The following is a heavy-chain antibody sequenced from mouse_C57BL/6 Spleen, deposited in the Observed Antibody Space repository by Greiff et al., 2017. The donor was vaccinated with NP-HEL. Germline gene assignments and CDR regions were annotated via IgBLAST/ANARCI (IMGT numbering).Heavy chain of an antibody. Sequence: QVQLQQPGAELVKPGASVKLSCKASGYTFTSYWMHWVKQRPGQGLEWIGMIHPKSGSTNYNEKFKSKATLTVDKSSSTAYMRLSGLTSEDSAVYYCARLTGTGYFDYWGQGTTLTVSS. CDR1: GYTFTSYW. V-gene: IGHV1-64*01. CDR3: ARLTGTGYFDY. J-gene: IGHJ2*01. CDR2: IHPKSGST. D-gene: IGHD4-1*01.